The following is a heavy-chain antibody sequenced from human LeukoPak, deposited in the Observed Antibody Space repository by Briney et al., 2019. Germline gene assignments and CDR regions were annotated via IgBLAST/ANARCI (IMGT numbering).Heavy chain of an antibody. CDR3: ARHLRRGIAVAGTLGFGY. Sequence: SETLSLTCAVSGDSVSGSFWWSWVRQPPGKGLEWIGEINHSGSTNYNPSLKSRVTISVDTSKNQFSLKLSSVTAADTAVYYCARHLRRGIAVAGTLGFGYWGQGTLVTVSS. V-gene: IGHV4-4*02. D-gene: IGHD6-19*01. J-gene: IGHJ4*02. CDR2: INHSGST. CDR1: GDSVSGSFW.